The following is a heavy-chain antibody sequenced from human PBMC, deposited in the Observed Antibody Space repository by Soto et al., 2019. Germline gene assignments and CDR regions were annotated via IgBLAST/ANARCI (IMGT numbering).Heavy chain of an antibody. CDR2: ISIYNGNT. D-gene: IGHD4-17*01. J-gene: IGHJ6*02. CDR1: GYTFTSYG. V-gene: IGHV1-18*01. CDR3: ARDVRSRDYGHYYYGMDV. Sequence: QVQLVQSGAEVNKPGASVKVSCKASGYTFTSYGISWVRQAPGQGLEWMGWISIYNGNTNDAQKLQGRVTRTTDTATSTAYMVLRSLRSADTAVYYCARDVRSRDYGHYYYGMDVWGQRTTVTVSS.